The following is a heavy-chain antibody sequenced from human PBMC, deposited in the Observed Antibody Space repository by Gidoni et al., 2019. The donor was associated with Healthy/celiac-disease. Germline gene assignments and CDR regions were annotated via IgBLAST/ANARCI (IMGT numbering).Heavy chain of an antibody. CDR1: GFSLSTSGVG. CDR3: ARLVVVAATSRFDP. CDR2: IYWDDDK. V-gene: IGHV2-5*02. D-gene: IGHD2-15*01. J-gene: IGHJ5*02. Sequence: QITLKESGPTLVKPTQTLPLTCTFSGFSLSTSGVGVGWIRQPPGKALEWLALIYWDDDKRYSPSLKSRLTITKDTSKNQVVLTMTNMDPVDTATYYCARLVVVAATSRFDPWGQGTLVTVSS.